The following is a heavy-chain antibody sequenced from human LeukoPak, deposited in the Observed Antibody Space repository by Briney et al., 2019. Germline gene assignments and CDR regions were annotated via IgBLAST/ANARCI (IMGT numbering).Heavy chain of an antibody. V-gene: IGHV4-34*01. CDR3: ARASCRDGYNFYYYYYMDV. J-gene: IGHJ6*03. CDR2: INHSGST. CDR1: GGSFSGYY. D-gene: IGHD5-24*01. Sequence: SETLSLTCAVYGGSFSGYYWSWIRQPPGKGLEGIGEINHSGSTNYNPSLKSRVTISVDTSKNQFSLKLSSVTAADTAVYYCARASCRDGYNFYYYYYMDVWGKGTTVTVSS.